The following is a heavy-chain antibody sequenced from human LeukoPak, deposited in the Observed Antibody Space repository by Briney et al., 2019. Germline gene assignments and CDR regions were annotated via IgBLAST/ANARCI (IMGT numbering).Heavy chain of an antibody. V-gene: IGHV4-4*07. J-gene: IGHJ5*02. CDR1: GGSISSYY. D-gene: IGHD2-2*01. Sequence: PSETLSLTCTVSGGSISSYYWSWIRQPAGKGLEWIGRIYTSGSTNYNPSLKSRVTMSVDTSKNQFSLKLSSVTAADTAVYYCVRSLDIVVVPAAIQGFDPWGQGTLVTVSS. CDR2: IYTSGST. CDR3: VRSLDIVVVPAAIQGFDP.